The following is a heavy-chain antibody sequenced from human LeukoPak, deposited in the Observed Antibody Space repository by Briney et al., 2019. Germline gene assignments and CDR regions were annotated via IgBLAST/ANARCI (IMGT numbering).Heavy chain of an antibody. J-gene: IGHJ3*02. V-gene: IGHV3-7*01. CDR1: GFTFSTYW. CDR2: IKQDGSEK. D-gene: IGHD1-7*01. Sequence: PGGSLRLSCAASGFTFSTYWMNWVRQAPGKGLEWVASIKQDGSEKYYVDSVKGRFTISRDNAKNSLYLQMNSLRAEDTAVYYCARDSGNYLDAFDIWGQGTMVTVSS. CDR3: ARDSGNYLDAFDI.